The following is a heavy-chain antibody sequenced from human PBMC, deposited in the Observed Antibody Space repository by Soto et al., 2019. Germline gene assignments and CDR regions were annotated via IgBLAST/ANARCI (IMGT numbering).Heavy chain of an antibody. Sequence: QVQLVQSGAEVKKPGSSVKVSCKASGGTFSSYAISWVRQAPGQGLEWMGGIIPIFGTANYAQKFQGRVTITADESTSTAYMELSSLRSEDTAVYYCAKDTHYYASSGYYIFDYWGQGTLVTVSS. CDR1: GGTFSSYA. V-gene: IGHV1-69*12. CDR3: AKDTHYYASSGYYIFDY. D-gene: IGHD3-22*01. J-gene: IGHJ4*02. CDR2: IIPIFGTA.